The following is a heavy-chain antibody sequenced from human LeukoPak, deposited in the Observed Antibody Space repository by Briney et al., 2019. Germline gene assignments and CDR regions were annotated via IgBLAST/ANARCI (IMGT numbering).Heavy chain of an antibody. CDR2: IYSGGST. Sequence: GGSLRLSCAASGFTVSSNYMSWVRQAPGKGLEWVSVIYSGGSTYYADSVKGRFTISRDNSKNTLYLQMNSLRAEDTAVYYCAKAHEVGATLAEYFQHWGQGTLVTVSS. D-gene: IGHD1-26*01. J-gene: IGHJ1*01. V-gene: IGHV3-53*01. CDR3: AKAHEVGATLAEYFQH. CDR1: GFTVSSNY.